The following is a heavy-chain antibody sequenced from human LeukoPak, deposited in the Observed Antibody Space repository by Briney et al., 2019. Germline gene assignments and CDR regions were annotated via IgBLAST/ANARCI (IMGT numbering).Heavy chain of an antibody. CDR3: ARSTSITIFGVVGYWFDP. J-gene: IGHJ5*02. V-gene: IGHV1-2*06. D-gene: IGHD3-3*01. CDR2: INPNSGGT. Sequence: ASVKVSCKASGYTFTGYYMHWVRQAPGQGLEWMGRINPNSGGTNYAQKFQGRVTMTRDTSISTAYMELSRLRSDDTAVYYCARSTSITIFGVVGYWFDPWGQGTLVTVSS. CDR1: GYTFTGYY.